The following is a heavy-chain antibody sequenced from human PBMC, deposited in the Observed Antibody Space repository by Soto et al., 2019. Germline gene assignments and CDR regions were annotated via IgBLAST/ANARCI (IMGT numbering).Heavy chain of an antibody. CDR3: AIARSGCNFLLDY. CDR2: IYTSGST. CDR1: GGSISSYY. J-gene: IGHJ4*02. V-gene: IGHV4-4*07. Sequence: QVQLQESGPGLVKPSETLSLTCTVSGGSISSYYWSWIRQPAGKGLEWIGRIYTSGSTNHNPSLNSRVTMSEDTSKYPYYLKVTSVHGADTSVEYCAIARSGCNFLLDYWGQGTLVTGFS. D-gene: IGHD4-4*01.